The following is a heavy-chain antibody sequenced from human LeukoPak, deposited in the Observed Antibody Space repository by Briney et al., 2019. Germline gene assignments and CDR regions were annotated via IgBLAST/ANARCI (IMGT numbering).Heavy chain of an antibody. CDR1: GGSISSYY. CDR3: AMGVGATTGY. Sequence: SETLSLTCTVSGGSISSYYWSWIRQPPGKGLEWIGYIYYGGSTNYNPSLKSRVTISVDTSKNQFSLKLSSVTAADTAVYYCAMGVGATTGYWGQGTLVTVSS. CDR2: IYYGGST. V-gene: IGHV4-59*01. J-gene: IGHJ4*02. D-gene: IGHD1-26*01.